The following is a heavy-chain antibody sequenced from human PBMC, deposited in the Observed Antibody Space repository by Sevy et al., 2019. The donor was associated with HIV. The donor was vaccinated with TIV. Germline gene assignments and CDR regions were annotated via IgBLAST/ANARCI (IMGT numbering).Heavy chain of an antibody. D-gene: IGHD2-2*01. Sequence: GGSLRLSCAASGFTFSSYWMSWVRQAPGKGLEWVANIKEDGSEKYYVDSVKGRFTISRDNAKNSLYLQMKSLRAEDTAVYYCARDGYQLLIYYYYGMDVWGQGTTVTVSS. J-gene: IGHJ6*02. CDR2: IKEDGSEK. CDR1: GFTFSSYW. V-gene: IGHV3-7*01. CDR3: ARDGYQLLIYYYYGMDV.